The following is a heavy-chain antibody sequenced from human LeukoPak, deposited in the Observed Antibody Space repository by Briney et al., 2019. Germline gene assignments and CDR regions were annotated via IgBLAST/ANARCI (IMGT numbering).Heavy chain of an antibody. CDR3: ARGNFYDNKGYSPELRY. V-gene: IGHV1-2*02. J-gene: IGHJ4*02. Sequence: ASVQVSCKTSGYTFTSYYIHWLRQAPGQRFEWMGWSDPKSGATKYEHFQGRVTMTRDTSISTAYMELSRLTSDDTAVYYCARGNFYDNKGYSPELRYWGQGTPVTVSS. D-gene: IGHD3-10*01. CDR1: GYTFTSYY. CDR2: SDPKSGAT.